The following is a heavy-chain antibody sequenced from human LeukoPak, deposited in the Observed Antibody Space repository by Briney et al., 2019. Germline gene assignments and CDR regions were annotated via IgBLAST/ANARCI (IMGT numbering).Heavy chain of an antibody. J-gene: IGHJ1*01. CDR2: INHSGST. CDR1: GGSFSGYY. CDR3: ARRSVAGTSLHLQH. V-gene: IGHV4-34*01. D-gene: IGHD2-15*01. Sequence: PSETLSLTCAVYGGSFSGYYWSWIRQPPGKGLEWIGEINHSGSTNYNPSLKSRVTISVDTSKNQFSLKLSSVTAADTAVYYCARRSVAGTSLHLQHWGQGTLVTVSS.